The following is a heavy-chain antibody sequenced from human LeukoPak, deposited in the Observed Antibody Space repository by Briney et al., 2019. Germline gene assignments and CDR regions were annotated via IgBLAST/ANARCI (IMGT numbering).Heavy chain of an antibody. CDR1: GDTFTSYL. CDR2: INPSGGST. V-gene: IGHV1-46*01. Sequence: GASVKVSCKASGDTFTSYLMHWVRQAPGQGPEWMGIINPSGGSTSYAQKFQGRVTMTRDTSTSTVYMELSSLRSEDTAVYYCARPPEGTGTNYYGMDVWGQGTTVTVSS. J-gene: IGHJ6*02. D-gene: IGHD1-1*01. CDR3: ARPPEGTGTNYYGMDV.